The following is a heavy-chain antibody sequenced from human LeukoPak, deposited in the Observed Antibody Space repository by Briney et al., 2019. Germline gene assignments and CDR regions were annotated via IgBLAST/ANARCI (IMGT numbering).Heavy chain of an antibody. D-gene: IGHD1-7*01. Sequence: SETLSLTCTVSGGSISSGGYYWSWIRQPPGKGLEWIGYIYHSGSTYYNPSLKSRVTISVDRSKNQFSLKLTSVTAADTAVFYCAGTQHGELDYWGQGVLVTVSS. CDR1: GGSISSGGYY. CDR2: IYHSGST. CDR3: AGTQHGELDY. J-gene: IGHJ4*02. V-gene: IGHV4-30-2*01.